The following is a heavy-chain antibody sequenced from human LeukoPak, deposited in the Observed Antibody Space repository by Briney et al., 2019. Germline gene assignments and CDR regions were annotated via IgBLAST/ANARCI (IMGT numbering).Heavy chain of an antibody. CDR2: IYSSGTT. CDR1: GASISSGAYY. CDR3: ARDRTGYFFDD. J-gene: IGHJ4*02. Sequence: PSQTLSLTCTVSGASISSGAYYWSWIRQHPGKGLEWIGYIYSSGTTYYNPSLKSRVTISLDTSENQLSLKLSSVTAADTAVYFCARDRTGYFFDDWGQGTLVTVSS. V-gene: IGHV4-31*03.